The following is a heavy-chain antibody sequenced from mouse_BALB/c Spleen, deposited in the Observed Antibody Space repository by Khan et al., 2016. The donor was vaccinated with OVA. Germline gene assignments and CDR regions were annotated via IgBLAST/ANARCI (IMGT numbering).Heavy chain of an antibody. V-gene: IGHV9-3-1*01. CDR3: SRPPYFSYSLDH. Sequence: QVQLQQSGPEMKKPGETVKISCKASGYTFTNYGMNWVKQSPGKALKWMGWINTFTGEPTYADDFKGRFAFSLETSARTASLQINNLKNEDTATYFCSRPPYFSYSLDHWGQGTSVTVSS. D-gene: IGHD2-12*01. CDR2: INTFTGEP. CDR1: GYTFTNYG. J-gene: IGHJ4*01.